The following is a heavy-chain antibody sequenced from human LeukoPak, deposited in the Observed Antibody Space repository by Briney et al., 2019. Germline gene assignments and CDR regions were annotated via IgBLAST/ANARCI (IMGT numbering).Heavy chain of an antibody. Sequence: SETLSLTCTVSGGSISSYYWSWIRQPAGKGLEWIGRIYPSGSTNYNPSLKSRVTMSVDTSKNQFSLKLTSVTVADTAVYYCARQFRAEVRGVIGSWGQGTLVTVSS. V-gene: IGHV4-4*07. J-gene: IGHJ4*02. D-gene: IGHD3-10*01. CDR2: IYPSGST. CDR1: GGSISSYY. CDR3: ARQFRAEVRGVIGS.